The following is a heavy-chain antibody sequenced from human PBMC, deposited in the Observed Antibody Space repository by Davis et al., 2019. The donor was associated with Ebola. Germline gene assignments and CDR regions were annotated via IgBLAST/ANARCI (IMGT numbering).Heavy chain of an antibody. V-gene: IGHV3-66*01. J-gene: IGHJ6*02. D-gene: IGHD1-26*01. Sequence: GGSLRLSCAASGFTVSSNYMSWVRQAPGKGLEWVSVIYSGGSTYYADSVKGRFTISRDNSKNTLYLQMNSLRAEDTAVYYCAKDRKVGATGYYYYYYGMDVWGQGTMVTVSS. CDR3: AKDRKVGATGYYYYYYGMDV. CDR2: IYSGGST. CDR1: GFTVSSNY.